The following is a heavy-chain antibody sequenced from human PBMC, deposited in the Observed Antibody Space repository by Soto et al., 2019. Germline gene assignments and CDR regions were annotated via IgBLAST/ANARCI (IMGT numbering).Heavy chain of an antibody. Sequence: ASVKVSCKASGYTFTSCGIAWVRQAPGQGLEWMGWISPYKGNTHYAQKFQGRVTMTTDTSTNTAYLELSSLTSADTAVYYCGRGRAHYYDNTGYSDFWGQGTLVTVSS. V-gene: IGHV1-18*01. CDR3: GRGRAHYYDNTGYSDF. D-gene: IGHD3-22*01. CDR1: GYTFTSCG. J-gene: IGHJ4*02. CDR2: ISPYKGNT.